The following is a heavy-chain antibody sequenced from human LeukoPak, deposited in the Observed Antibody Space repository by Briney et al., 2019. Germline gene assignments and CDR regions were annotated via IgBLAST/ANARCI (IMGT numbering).Heavy chain of an antibody. Sequence: PSETLSLTCAVYGGSFSGYYWSWIRQPPGKGLEWIGEINHSGSTNYNPSLKSRVTISVDTSKNQFSLKLSSVTAADTAVYYCARPIWGRKAFDIWGQGTMVTVSS. D-gene: IGHD3-9*01. CDR2: INHSGST. CDR3: ARPIWGRKAFDI. CDR1: GGSFSGYY. J-gene: IGHJ3*02. V-gene: IGHV4-34*01.